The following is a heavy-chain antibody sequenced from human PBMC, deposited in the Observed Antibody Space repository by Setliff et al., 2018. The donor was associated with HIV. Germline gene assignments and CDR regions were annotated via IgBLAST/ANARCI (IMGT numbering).Heavy chain of an antibody. CDR1: GGSFSGYY. CDR3: ARESPSSSWFYFDF. V-gene: IGHV4-34*01. D-gene: IGHD6-13*01. CDR2: INHSGIT. Sequence: PSETLSLTCAVYGGSFSGYYWTWIRQPPGKGLEWIGAINHSGITNYNPSLKSRVTISVDTSKNQFSLKLSSVTAADTAMYYCARESPSSSWFYFDFWGQGTLVTVSS. J-gene: IGHJ4*02.